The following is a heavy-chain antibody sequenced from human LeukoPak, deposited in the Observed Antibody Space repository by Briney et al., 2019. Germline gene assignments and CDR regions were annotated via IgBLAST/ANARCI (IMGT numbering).Heavy chain of an antibody. V-gene: IGHV1-2*06. D-gene: IGHD3-9*01. CDR1: GYTFTGYY. CDR2: INPNSGGT. CDR3: ARGARDYDILTGYYTPSDY. J-gene: IGHJ4*02. Sequence: ASVKVSCKASGYTFTGYYMHWVRQAPGQGLEWMGRINPNSGGTNYAQKFQGRVTMTTEISTSTAYMELRSLRSDDTAVYYCARGARDYDILTGYYTPSDYWGQGTLVTVSS.